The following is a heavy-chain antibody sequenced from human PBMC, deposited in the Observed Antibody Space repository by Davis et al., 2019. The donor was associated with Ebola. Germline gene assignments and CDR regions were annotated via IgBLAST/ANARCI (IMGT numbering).Heavy chain of an antibody. D-gene: IGHD2-2*01. CDR1: GYTFTSYA. CDR3: ARDNPYCSSTSGYFDY. V-gene: IGHV1-69*13. J-gene: IGHJ4*02. Sequence: AASVKVSCKASGYTFTSYAMHWVRQAPGQGLEWMGGIIPIFGTANYAQKFQGRVTITADESTSTAYMELSSLRSEDTAVYYCARDNPYCSSTSGYFDYWGQGTLVTVSS. CDR2: IIPIFGTA.